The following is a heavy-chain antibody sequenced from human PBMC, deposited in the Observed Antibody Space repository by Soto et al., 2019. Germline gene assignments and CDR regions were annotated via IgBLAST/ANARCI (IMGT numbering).Heavy chain of an antibody. CDR3: ARDWPRQDFDS. CDR2: INHSGST. J-gene: IGHJ4*02. D-gene: IGHD6-25*01. Sequence: QVQLQQWGAGLLKPSETLSLTCAVYGGSFSGYYWSWIRQPPGKGLEWIGEINHSGSTNYNPSLKSRVTISVDTSKNQFSLKLSSVTAADTAVYYCARDWPRQDFDSWGQGTLVTVSS. CDR1: GGSFSGYY. V-gene: IGHV4-34*01.